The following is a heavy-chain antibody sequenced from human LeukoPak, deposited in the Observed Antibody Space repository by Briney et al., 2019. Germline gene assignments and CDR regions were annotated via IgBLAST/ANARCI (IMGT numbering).Heavy chain of an antibody. CDR3: GKVITLVAPGGVDF. V-gene: IGHV3-23*01. D-gene: IGHD2-2*01. CDR2: ISGSGDST. CDR1: GFTFRSYA. J-gene: IGHJ4*02. Sequence: PGGSLRLSCAASGFTFRSYAMSWVRQAPGKGLEWVSAISGSGDSTYYADSVKGRFTISRDNSKDTLYLQMISLRAEDRAIYYCGKVITLVAPGGVDFWGQGTLVTVSS.